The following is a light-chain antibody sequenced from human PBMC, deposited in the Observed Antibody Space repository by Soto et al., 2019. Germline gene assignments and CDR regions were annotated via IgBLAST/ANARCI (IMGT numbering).Light chain of an antibody. J-gene: IGKJ4*01. CDR2: RTS. V-gene: IGKV3-15*01. CDR3: QHYHNWLT. CDR1: QSISSN. Sequence: VMTQSPATLCVSPGERATLSCRAAQSISSNLAWYQQKPGHAPRLLMFRTSSRATGFPARFSGSGSGTEFNLTISSMPSEDFAVYDCQHYHNWLTFGGGTKVDIK.